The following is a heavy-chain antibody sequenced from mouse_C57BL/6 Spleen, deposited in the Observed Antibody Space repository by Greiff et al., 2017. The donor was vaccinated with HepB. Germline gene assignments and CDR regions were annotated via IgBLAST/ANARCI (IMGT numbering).Heavy chain of an antibody. CDR2: IYPGDGDT. V-gene: IGHV1-82*01. Sequence: QVQLQQSGPELVKPGASVKISCKASGYAFSSSWMNWVKQRPGKGLEWIGRIYPGDGDTNYNGKFKGKATLTADKSSSTAYMQLSSLTSEDSAVYFCARSGITTVVAKSWYFDVWGTGTTVTVSS. J-gene: IGHJ1*03. CDR3: ARSGITTVVAKSWYFDV. D-gene: IGHD1-1*01. CDR1: GYAFSSSW.